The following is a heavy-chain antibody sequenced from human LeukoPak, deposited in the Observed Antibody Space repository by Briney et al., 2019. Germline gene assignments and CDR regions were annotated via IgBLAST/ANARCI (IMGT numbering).Heavy chain of an antibody. J-gene: IGHJ6*03. CDR1: GGTFSTYA. Sequence: SVKVSCKASGGTFSTYAITWVRQAPGQGLEWMGGIIPIFGTANYAQKFQDRVTITTDASTSTVYMELTSLRSEDTAVYYCARTPQHSHYYYNMDVWGKGTTVTVAS. CDR2: IIPIFGTA. V-gene: IGHV1-69*05. D-gene: IGHD2-15*01. CDR3: ARTPQHSHYYYNMDV.